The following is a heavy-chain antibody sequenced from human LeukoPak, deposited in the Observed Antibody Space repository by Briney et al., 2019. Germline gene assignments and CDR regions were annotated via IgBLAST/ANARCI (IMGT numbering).Heavy chain of an antibody. V-gene: IGHV5-51*01. CDR3: ARLRGRDIVVVHWFDP. CDR2: IYPGDSGT. J-gene: IGHJ5*02. Sequence: GESLKISCKGSGYSFTSYWIGWVRQMPGKGLEWMGIIYPGDSGTRYSPSFQGQVTISADKSISTAYLQWSSLKASDTAMYYCARLRGRDIVVVHWFDPWGQGTLVTVSS. CDR1: GYSFTSYW. D-gene: IGHD2-2*01.